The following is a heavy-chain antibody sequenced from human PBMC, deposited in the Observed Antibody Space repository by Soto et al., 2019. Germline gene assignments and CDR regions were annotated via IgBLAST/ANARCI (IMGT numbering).Heavy chain of an antibody. CDR3: ASGEADDGGVFDY. CDR2: ISYDGSNK. CDR1: GFTFSSYG. D-gene: IGHD3-16*01. Sequence: GGSLRLSCAASGFTFSSYGMHWVRQAPGKGLEWVAVISYDGSNKYYADSVKGRFTISRDNSKNTLYLQMNSLRAEDADGYYCASGEADDGGVFDYWGQGTLVTVSS. J-gene: IGHJ4*02. V-gene: IGHV3-30*03.